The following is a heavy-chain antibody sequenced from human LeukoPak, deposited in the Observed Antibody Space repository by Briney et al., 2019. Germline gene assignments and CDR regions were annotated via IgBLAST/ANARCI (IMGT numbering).Heavy chain of an antibody. Sequence: GGSLRLSCAASGFTFSSYSMNWVRQAPGKGLEWVSSISSSSSYIYCADSVEGRFTISRDNAKNSLYLQMNSLRAEDTAVYYCARDRAAAAGYFDYWGQGTLVTVSS. V-gene: IGHV3-21*01. CDR1: GFTFSSYS. CDR3: ARDRAAAAGYFDY. D-gene: IGHD6-13*01. CDR2: ISSSSSYI. J-gene: IGHJ4*02.